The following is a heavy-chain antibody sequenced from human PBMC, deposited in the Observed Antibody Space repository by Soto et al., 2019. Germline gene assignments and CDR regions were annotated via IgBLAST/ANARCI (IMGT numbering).Heavy chain of an antibody. CDR3: ARGRASGSYYLLDY. D-gene: IGHD3-10*01. V-gene: IGHV1-8*01. Sequence: WASVKVSCKASGNTFTSYDINWVRQATGHGLEWMGWISPNSGNIGYAQKFQGRVTMTRDTAIRTAYMEVSRLRSDDTAVYYCARGRASGSYYLLDYWGQGTLVTVSS. J-gene: IGHJ4*02. CDR2: ISPNSGNI. CDR1: GNTFTSYD.